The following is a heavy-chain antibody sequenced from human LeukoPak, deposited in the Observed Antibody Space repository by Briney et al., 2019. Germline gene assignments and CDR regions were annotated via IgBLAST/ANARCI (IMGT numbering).Heavy chain of an antibody. CDR3: TVSEYLSPGIDY. Sequence: PGGSLRLSCAASGFTFSNYAMDRVRQAPGKGLEWVSAISTGGDRAYYADSVRGRFTISRDNSKNTLYLQMSSLRAEDTAVYYCTVSEYLSPGIDYWGQGTLVTVSS. D-gene: IGHD2/OR15-2a*01. J-gene: IGHJ4*02. V-gene: IGHV3-23*01. CDR2: ISTGGDRA. CDR1: GFTFSNYA.